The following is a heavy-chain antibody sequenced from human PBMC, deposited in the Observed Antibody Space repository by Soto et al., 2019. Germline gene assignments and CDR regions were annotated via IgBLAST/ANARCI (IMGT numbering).Heavy chain of an antibody. CDR1: GFTVSSYG. CDR3: AKDFAPSFSDDFYYSYGMDV. CDR2: MSYDASK. Sequence: QVQLVESGGGVVQPGSSLRLSCAAAGFTVSSYGMHWVGQAPGTGLEWVGGMSYDASKYYADTVKGRFTITRDNSKNTRYRQMTSLQPEDPAVYYCAKDFAPSFSDDFYYSYGMDVWGQGTPVTVSS. J-gene: IGHJ6*02. V-gene: IGHV3-30*18. D-gene: IGHD1-1*01.